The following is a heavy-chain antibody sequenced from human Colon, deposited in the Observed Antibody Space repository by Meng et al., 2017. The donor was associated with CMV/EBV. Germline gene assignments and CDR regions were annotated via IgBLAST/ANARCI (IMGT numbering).Heavy chain of an antibody. CDR3: ARSRNALVPYYDIPSL. CDR1: GFTFSNYW. CDR2: IREDGNKK. J-gene: IGHJ6*02. Sequence: ESLKISCVASGFTFSNYWMSWVRQAPGKGLEWAANIREDGNKKYYVASLKGRFTISRDNAKNSLYLQVDSLRAEDTAVYYCARSRNALVPYYDIPSLWGQGTTVTVSS. D-gene: IGHD3-9*01. V-gene: IGHV3-7*01.